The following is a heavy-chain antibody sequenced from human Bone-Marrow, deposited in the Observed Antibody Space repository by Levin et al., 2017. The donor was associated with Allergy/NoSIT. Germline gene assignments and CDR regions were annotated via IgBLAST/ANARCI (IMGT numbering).Heavy chain of an antibody. CDR1: GGSFSGYY. V-gene: IGHV4-34*01. D-gene: IGHD4-17*01. CDR2: INHSGST. CDR3: ARGQDYGDYGDY. J-gene: IGHJ4*02. Sequence: ESLKISCAVYGGSFSGYYWSWIRQPPGKGLEWIGEINHSGSTNYNPSLKSRVTISADMSKNQFSLKLTSVTAADTAVYYCARGQDYGDYGDYWGQGTLVTVSS.